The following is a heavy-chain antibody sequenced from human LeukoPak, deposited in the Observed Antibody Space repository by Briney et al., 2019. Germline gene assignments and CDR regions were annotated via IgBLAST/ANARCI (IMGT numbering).Heavy chain of an antibody. CDR3: AKTTGNIAGAYFDY. Sequence: QTRGSLRLSCAASGFTFSSYAMSWVRQAPGKGLEWVSAVSGSGGTSYYADSAKGRFTISRENSKNTLHLQMNSLRAEDTAVYYCAKTTGNIAGAYFDYWGQGALVTVSS. D-gene: IGHD1-26*01. CDR2: VSGSGGTS. J-gene: IGHJ4*02. V-gene: IGHV3-23*01. CDR1: GFTFSSYA.